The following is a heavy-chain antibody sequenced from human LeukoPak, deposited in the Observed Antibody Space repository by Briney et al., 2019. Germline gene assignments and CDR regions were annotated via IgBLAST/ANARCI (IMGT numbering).Heavy chain of an antibody. D-gene: IGHD3-10*01. CDR2: IYYSGST. V-gene: IGHV4-59*08. J-gene: IGHJ4*02. CDR1: GGSISSYY. CDR3: ATLSVVRFGELLNY. Sequence: SETLSLTCTVSGGSISSYYWSWIRQPPGKGLEWIGYIYYSGSTNYNPSLKSRATISVDTSKNQFSLKLSSVTAADTAVYYCATLSVVRFGELLNYWGQGTLVTVSS.